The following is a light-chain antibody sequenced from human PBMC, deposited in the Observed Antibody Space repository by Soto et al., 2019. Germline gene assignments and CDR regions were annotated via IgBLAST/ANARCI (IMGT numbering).Light chain of an antibody. CDR2: DAS. Sequence: DIVLTQSPATLSLSPGERATLSCRASQSISSYLAWYQHSPGQAPRLLIYDASNRATGIPARFSGSGSGTDFTLTISSLEPEDFAVYYCQQRSNWPLTFGGGTKVEIK. J-gene: IGKJ4*01. CDR3: QQRSNWPLT. CDR1: QSISSY. V-gene: IGKV3-11*01.